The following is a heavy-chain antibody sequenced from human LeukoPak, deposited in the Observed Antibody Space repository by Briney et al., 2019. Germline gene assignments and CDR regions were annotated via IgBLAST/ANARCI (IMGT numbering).Heavy chain of an antibody. CDR2: IIPIFGTA. CDR1: GGTFSSYA. D-gene: IGHD1-26*01. Sequence: SVKVSCKASGGTFSSYAISWVRQAPGRGLEWMGRIIPIFGTANYAQKFQGRVTMTRNTSINTAYLELSSLRSDDTAVYYCAVRAGSYWFDPWGQGTLVTVSP. V-gene: IGHV1-69*05. J-gene: IGHJ5*02. CDR3: AVRAGSYWFDP.